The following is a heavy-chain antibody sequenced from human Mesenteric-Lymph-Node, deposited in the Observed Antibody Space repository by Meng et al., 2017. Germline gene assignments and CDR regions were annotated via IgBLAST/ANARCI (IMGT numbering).Heavy chain of an antibody. CDR1: GYTFSDHS. CDR3: AKALGWGSSPDY. Sequence: QVQRVQSGVGVTKPGASVKVSCKASGYTFSDHSIHWVRQAPGQGLEWMGRINPNSGGTNFAQKFQGRVIMTRDTSISTAYMELSSLGFDDTAVYYCAKALGWGSSPDYWGQGILVTVSS. J-gene: IGHJ4*02. V-gene: IGHV1-2*06. D-gene: IGHD2-21*01. CDR2: INPNSGGT.